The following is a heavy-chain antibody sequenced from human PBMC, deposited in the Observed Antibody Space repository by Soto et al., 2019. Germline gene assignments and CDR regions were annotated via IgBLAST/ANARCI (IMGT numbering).Heavy chain of an antibody. D-gene: IGHD2-15*01. J-gene: IGHJ2*01. CDR1: GFTFSSYA. V-gene: IGHV3-30-3*01. CDR2: ISYDGSNK. CDR3: ARDRVVAATNWYFDL. Sequence: GGSLRLSCAASGFTFSSYAMHWVRQAPGKGLEWVAVISYDGSNKYYADSVKGRFTISRDNSKNTLYLQMNSLRAEDTAVYYCARDRVVAATNWYFDLWGRGTLVTVSS.